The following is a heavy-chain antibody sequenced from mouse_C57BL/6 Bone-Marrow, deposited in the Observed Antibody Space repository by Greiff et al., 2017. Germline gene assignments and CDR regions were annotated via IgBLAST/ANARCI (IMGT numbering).Heavy chain of an antibody. V-gene: IGHV3-1*01. CDR2: ISYSGST. CDR1: GYSITSGYD. J-gene: IGHJ2*01. Sequence: EVQLQQSGPGMVKPSQSLSLTCTVTGYSITSGYDWHWIRHFPGNKLEWMGYISYSGSTNYNPSLKSRISITHDTSKNHFFLKLNSVTTEDTATYYCARRRDYLYYFDYWGQGTTLTVSS. CDR3: ARRRDYLYYFDY. D-gene: IGHD2-4*01.